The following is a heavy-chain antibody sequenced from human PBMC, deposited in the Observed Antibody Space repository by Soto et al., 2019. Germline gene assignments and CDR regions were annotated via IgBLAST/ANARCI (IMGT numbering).Heavy chain of an antibody. CDR3: ARDVPYGVYFDY. J-gene: IGHJ4*02. V-gene: IGHV3-11*01. CDR2: ISSSGSTI. CDR1: GFTFSDYY. Sequence: VGSLRLSCAASGFTFSDYYMSWIRQAPGKGLEWVSYISSSGSTIYYADSVKGRFTISRDNAKNSLYLQMNSLRAEDTAVYYCARDVPYGVYFDYWGQGTLVTVSS. D-gene: IGHD3-10*01.